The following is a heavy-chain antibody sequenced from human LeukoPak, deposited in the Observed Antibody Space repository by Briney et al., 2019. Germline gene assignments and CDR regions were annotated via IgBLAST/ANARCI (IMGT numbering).Heavy chain of an antibody. CDR2: IYSGGTT. V-gene: IGHV3-53*01. Sequence: GGSLRLSCAASGFTVNYMSWVRQAPGKGLEWVSLIYSGGTTYYADSVKGRFTISRDNSKNTLYLQMNSLRAEDTAVYYCARVSSSGWRDFDCWGQGTLVTVSS. CDR1: GFTVNY. D-gene: IGHD6-19*01. J-gene: IGHJ4*02. CDR3: ARVSSSGWRDFDC.